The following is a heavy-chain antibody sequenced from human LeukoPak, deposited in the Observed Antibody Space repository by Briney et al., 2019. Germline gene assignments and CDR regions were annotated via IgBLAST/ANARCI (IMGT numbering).Heavy chain of an antibody. Sequence: PSETLSLTCAVYGGSFSASYWSWIRQPPNKGLEWIGEINHSGSTNYNPSLKSRVTISIDTSKNQSSLKLRSVTAADTAVYYCTRSPPPGATAYGVVDLWGQGTLVTVSS. CDR1: GGSFSASY. D-gene: IGHD2-2*01. CDR2: INHSGST. J-gene: IGHJ4*02. CDR3: TRSPPPGATAYGVVDL. V-gene: IGHV4-34*01.